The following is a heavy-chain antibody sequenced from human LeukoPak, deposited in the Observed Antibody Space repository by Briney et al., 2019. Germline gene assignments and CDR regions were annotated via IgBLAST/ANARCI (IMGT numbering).Heavy chain of an antibody. CDR2: IYYSGST. CDR3: ARPRGYSGYDLRAFDI. Sequence: PSETLSLTCTVSGGSISSYYWSWIRQPPGKGLEWIGYIYYSGSTNYNPSLKSRVTISVDTSKNQFSLKLSSVTAADTAVYYCARPRGYSGYDLRAFDIWGQGTMVTVSS. CDR1: GGSISSYY. J-gene: IGHJ3*02. D-gene: IGHD5-12*01. V-gene: IGHV4-59*12.